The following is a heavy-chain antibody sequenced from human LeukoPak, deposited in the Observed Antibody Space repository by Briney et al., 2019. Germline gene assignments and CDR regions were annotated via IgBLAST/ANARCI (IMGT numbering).Heavy chain of an antibody. CDR1: GGSISSSSYY. CDR2: IYYSGST. V-gene: IGHV4-39*07. D-gene: IGHD3-9*01. J-gene: IGHJ4*02. Sequence: SETLSLTCTVSGGSISSSSYYWGWIRQPPGKGLEWIGSIYYSGSTYYNPSLKSRVTISVDTSKNQFSLKLSSVTAADTAVYYCARVLGLYDILTGYYPAYFDYWGQGTLVTVSS. CDR3: ARVLGLYDILTGYYPAYFDY.